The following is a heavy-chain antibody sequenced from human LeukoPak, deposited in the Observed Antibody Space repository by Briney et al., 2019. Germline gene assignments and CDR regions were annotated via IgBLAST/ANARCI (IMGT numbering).Heavy chain of an antibody. CDR3: AKLDSSSSPRGGPASASFDY. CDR2: IRSKANSYAT. D-gene: IGHD6-13*01. J-gene: IGHJ4*02. V-gene: IGHV3-73*01. Sequence: GGSLRLSCAASGFTFSGSAMHWVRQASGKGLEWVGRIRSKANSYATAYAASVKGRFTISRDDSKNTAYLQMNSLKTEDTAVYYCAKLDSSSSPRGGPASASFDYWGQGTLVTVSS. CDR1: GFTFSGSA.